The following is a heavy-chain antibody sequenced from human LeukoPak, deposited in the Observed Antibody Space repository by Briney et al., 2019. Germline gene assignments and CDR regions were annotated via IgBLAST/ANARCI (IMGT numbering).Heavy chain of an antibody. CDR3: ATRYSSSWCNWFDP. CDR2: ISGSGGST. V-gene: IGHV3-23*01. CDR1: GFTFSSYA. J-gene: IGHJ5*02. D-gene: IGHD6-13*01. Sequence: GGSLRLSCAASGFTFSSYATSWVRQAPGNGLEWVSAISGSGGSTYYADSVKGRFTISRDNSKNTLYLQMNSLRVEDTAVYYCATRYSSSWCNWFDPWGQGTLVTVSS.